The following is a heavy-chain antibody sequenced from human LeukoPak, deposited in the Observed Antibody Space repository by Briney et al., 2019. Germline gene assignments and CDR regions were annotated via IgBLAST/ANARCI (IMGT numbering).Heavy chain of an antibody. D-gene: IGHD2-15*01. V-gene: IGHV3-30*04. Sequence: GGSLRLSCAASGFTFSSFGMYWVRQAPGKGLEWVAAVSFDGDNEDYGDSVKGRFTISRDNSKNTLYLQMNILRAEDTAVYYCASGGCSAITCSFRHWRQATQATVSS. CDR2: VSFDGDNE. J-gene: IGHJ1*01. CDR1: GFTFSSFG. CDR3: ASGGCSAITCSFRH.